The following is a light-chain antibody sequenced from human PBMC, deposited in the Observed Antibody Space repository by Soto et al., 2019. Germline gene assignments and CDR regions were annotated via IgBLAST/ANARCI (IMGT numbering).Light chain of an antibody. CDR1: QDVPSNY. J-gene: IGKJ2*01. CDR3: QQYGDFPYT. V-gene: IGKV3-20*01. Sequence: EIVLTQSPVTLSLSPGERATLSCRASQDVPSNYLAWYHQKPGQAPRLLIYRASTRATGIPDRFSGSGSGTDFTLTISRLEPEDFAVYYCQQYGDFPYTFGQGTKVDI. CDR2: RAS.